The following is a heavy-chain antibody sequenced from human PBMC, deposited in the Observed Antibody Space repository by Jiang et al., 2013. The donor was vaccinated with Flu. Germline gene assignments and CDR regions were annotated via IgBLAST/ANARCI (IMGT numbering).Heavy chain of an antibody. V-gene: IGHV3-66*01. D-gene: IGHD6-13*01. CDR2: IYSGGNT. Sequence: VQLVESGGGLVQPGGSLRLSCAASGFTVSINYMSWVRQAPGKGLEWVSVIYSGGNTYYADSVKGRFTISRDNSKNTLYLQMNSLRAEDTAVYYCARSSSWLPNWFDPWGQGTLVTVSS. CDR3: ARSSSWLPNWFDP. J-gene: IGHJ5*02. CDR1: GFTVSINY.